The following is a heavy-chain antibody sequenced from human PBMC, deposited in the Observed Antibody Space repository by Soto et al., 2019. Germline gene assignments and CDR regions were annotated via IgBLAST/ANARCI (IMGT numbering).Heavy chain of an antibody. D-gene: IGHD4-17*01. V-gene: IGHV1-69*12. Sequence: QVRLVQSEAEVKKPGSSVKVSCKASGGSFSNNAISWVRQAPGQGLEWMGVIILPFGTPNYAQTFQGRVTITADESMTTAYMELSGLRSEDTAVYYCARGSDYEGYFDYWGRGTLVTVSS. J-gene: IGHJ4*02. CDR3: ARGSDYEGYFDY. CDR2: IILPFGTP. CDR1: GGSFSNNA.